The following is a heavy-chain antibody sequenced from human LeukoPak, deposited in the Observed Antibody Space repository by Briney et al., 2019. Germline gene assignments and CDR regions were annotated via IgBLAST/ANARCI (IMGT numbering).Heavy chain of an antibody. CDR3: ARTLWFGELLSGWYFDL. CDR2: IYYNGST. CDR1: GGSISSYY. Sequence: SETLSLTCTVSGGSISSYYWSWIRQPPGKGLEWIGYIYYNGSTNYNPSLKSRVTISVDTSKNQFSLKLSSVTAADTAVYYCARTLWFGELLSGWYFDLWGRGTLVTVSS. V-gene: IGHV4-59*01. J-gene: IGHJ2*01. D-gene: IGHD3-10*01.